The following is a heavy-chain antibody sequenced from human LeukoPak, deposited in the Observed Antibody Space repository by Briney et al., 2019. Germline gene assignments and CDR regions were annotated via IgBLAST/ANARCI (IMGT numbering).Heavy chain of an antibody. CDR3: ARGSGSSWTDPLDY. V-gene: IGHV4-39*07. J-gene: IGHJ4*02. CDR2: IYYSGST. Sequence: SETLSLTCTVSGGSISSSSYYWGWIRQPPGKGLEWLGSIYYSGSTYYNPSLKSRVTISVDTSKNQFSLKLSSVTAADTAVYYCARGSGSSWTDPLDYWGQGTLVTVSS. D-gene: IGHD6-13*01. CDR1: GGSISSSSYY.